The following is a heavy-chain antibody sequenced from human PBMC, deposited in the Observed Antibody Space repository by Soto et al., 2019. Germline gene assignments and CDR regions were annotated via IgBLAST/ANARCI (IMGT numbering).Heavy chain of an antibody. CDR3: ASSYYYDSSGYYTEQFDY. CDR2: IYYSGST. V-gene: IGHV4-59*01. Sequence: SETLSLTCTVSGGSIGGYYGSWIRQPPGKGLEWIGYIYYSGSTNYNPSLKSRVTISVDTSKNQFSLKLSSVTAADTAVYYCASSYYYDSSGYYTEQFDYWGQGTLVTVPQ. D-gene: IGHD3-22*01. J-gene: IGHJ4*02. CDR1: GGSIGGYY.